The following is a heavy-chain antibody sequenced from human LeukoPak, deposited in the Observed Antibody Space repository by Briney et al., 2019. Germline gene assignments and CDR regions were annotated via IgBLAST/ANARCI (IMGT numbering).Heavy chain of an antibody. CDR2: IYHSGST. CDR1: GGSISSSNW. Sequence: SGTLSLTCAVSGGSISSSNWWSWVRQPPGKGLEWIGEIYHSGSTNYNPSLKSRVTISVDKSKNQFSLKLSSVTAADTAVYYCASGIYGSGISNWFDPWGQGTLVTVSS. V-gene: IGHV4-4*02. D-gene: IGHD3-10*01. CDR3: ASGIYGSGISNWFDP. J-gene: IGHJ5*02.